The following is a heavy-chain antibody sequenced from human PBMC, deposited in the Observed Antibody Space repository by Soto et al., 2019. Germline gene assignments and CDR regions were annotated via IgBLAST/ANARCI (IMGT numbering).Heavy chain of an antibody. CDR1: GFTFSSYA. CDR2: ISYDGSNK. CDR3: AREVDAFDI. V-gene: IGHV3-30-3*01. J-gene: IGHJ3*02. Sequence: GGSLRLSCAASGFTFSSYAMHWVRQTPGKGLEWVAVISYDGSNKYYADSVKGRFTISRDNSKNTLYLQMNSLRAEDTAVYYCAREVDAFDIWGQGTMVTVSS.